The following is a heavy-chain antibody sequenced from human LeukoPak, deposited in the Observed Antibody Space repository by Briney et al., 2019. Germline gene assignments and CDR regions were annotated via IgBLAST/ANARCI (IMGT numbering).Heavy chain of an antibody. CDR2: IYYSGST. CDR3: ASGVAVAGTGSWFDP. V-gene: IGHV4-59*12. Sequence: PSETLSLTCTVSGGSISSYYWSWIRQPPGKGLEWIGYIYYSGSTNYNPSLKSRVTISVDTSKNQFSPKLSSVTAADTAVYYCASGVAVAGTGSWFDPWGQGTLVTVSS. J-gene: IGHJ5*02. D-gene: IGHD6-19*01. CDR1: GGSISSYY.